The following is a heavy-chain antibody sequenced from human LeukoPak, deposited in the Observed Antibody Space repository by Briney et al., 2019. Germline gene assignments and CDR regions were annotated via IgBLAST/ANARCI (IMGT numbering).Heavy chain of an antibody. CDR3: ARGSTMVRGVILGY. J-gene: IGHJ4*02. CDR1: GYTFTSYD. V-gene: IGHV1-8*01. CDR2: MNPNSGNT. Sequence: ASVKVSCKAPGYTFTSYDINRVRQATGQGLEWMGWMNPNSGNTGYAQKFQGRVTMTRNTSISTAYMELSSLRSEHTAVYYCARGSTMVRGVILGYWGQGTLVTVSS. D-gene: IGHD3-10*01.